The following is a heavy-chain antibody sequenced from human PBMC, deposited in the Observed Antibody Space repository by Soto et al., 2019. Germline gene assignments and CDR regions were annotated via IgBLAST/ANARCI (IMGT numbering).Heavy chain of an antibody. D-gene: IGHD6-19*01. CDR2: INHSGST. CDR3: ARGRIAVAYAFDI. Sequence: SETLSLTCAVYGGSFSGYYWSWIRQPPGKGLEWIGEINHSGSTNYNPSLKSRVTISVDTSKNQFSLKLSSVTAADTAVYYWARGRIAVAYAFDIWGQGTMVTVSS. V-gene: IGHV4-34*01. CDR1: GGSFSGYY. J-gene: IGHJ3*02.